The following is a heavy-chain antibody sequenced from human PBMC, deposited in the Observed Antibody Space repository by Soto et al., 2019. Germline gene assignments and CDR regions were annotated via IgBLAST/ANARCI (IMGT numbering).Heavy chain of an antibody. Sequence: QVQLVQSGAEVKKPGASVRVSCKASGYTFTSYDINWVRQATGQGLEWMGWMNPNSGNTGYAQKFQGRVTMTMNTSISTAYMELSSLRSEGAAVYYCEREGTIRGDDYWGQGTLVTVSS. CDR3: EREGTIRGDDY. J-gene: IGHJ4*02. CDR1: GYTFTSYD. V-gene: IGHV1-8*01. CDR2: MNPNSGNT. D-gene: IGHD2-2*02.